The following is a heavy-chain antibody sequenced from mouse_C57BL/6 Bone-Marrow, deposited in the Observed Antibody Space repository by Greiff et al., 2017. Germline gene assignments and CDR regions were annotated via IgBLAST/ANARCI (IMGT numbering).Heavy chain of an antibody. V-gene: IGHV5-12*01. D-gene: IGHD1-1*01. Sequence: EVQRVESGGGLVQPGGSLKLSCAASGFTFSDYYMYWVRQTPEKRLEWVAYISNGGGSTYYPDTVKGRFTISRDNAKNTLYLQMSRLKSEDTAMYYCARRGNYYGSSWFAYWGQGTLVTVSA. CDR2: ISNGGGST. J-gene: IGHJ3*01. CDR1: GFTFSDYY. CDR3: ARRGNYYGSSWFAY.